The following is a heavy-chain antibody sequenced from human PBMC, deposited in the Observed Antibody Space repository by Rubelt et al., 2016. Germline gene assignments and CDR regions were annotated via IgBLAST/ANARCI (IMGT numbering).Heavy chain of an antibody. V-gene: IGHV3-23*01. D-gene: IGHD4-17*01. Sequence: GLEWLSAISDSGDSTYYADSVKGRFTISRDNSKNTLYLQMNSLRAEDTAVYYCAKDFTVTIWGQGTLVTVSS. CDR3: AKDFTVTI. J-gene: IGHJ4*02. CDR2: ISDSGDST.